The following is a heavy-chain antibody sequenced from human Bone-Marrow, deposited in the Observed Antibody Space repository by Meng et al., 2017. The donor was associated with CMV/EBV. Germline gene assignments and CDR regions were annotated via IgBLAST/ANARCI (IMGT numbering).Heavy chain of an antibody. Sequence: GSLRLSCTVSGGSISSYYWSWIRQTPGKGLEWIGYIYYSGSTNYNPSLKSRVTISVDTSKNHFSLRLTSVTAADTAVYYCARGGGYSSGWSFWGQGTLVTVSS. D-gene: IGHD6-19*01. CDR3: ARGGGYSSGWSF. J-gene: IGHJ4*02. CDR2: IYYSGST. CDR1: GGSISSYY. V-gene: IGHV4-59*01.